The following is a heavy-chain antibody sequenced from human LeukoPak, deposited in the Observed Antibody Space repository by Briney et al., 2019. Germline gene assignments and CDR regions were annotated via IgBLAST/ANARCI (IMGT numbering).Heavy chain of an antibody. CDR3: ARYIFLEWFSVGDYMDV. CDR1: GGSISIYY. Sequence: SETLSLTCTVSGGSISIYYWSWIRQPPGKGLEWIGYIYYSGSTNYHPSLKSRVPISVDSSKNQFSLKLSSVTAADTAVYYCARYIFLEWFSVGDYMDVWGKGTTVTVSS. D-gene: IGHD3-3*01. CDR2: IYYSGST. V-gene: IGHV4-59*01. J-gene: IGHJ6*03.